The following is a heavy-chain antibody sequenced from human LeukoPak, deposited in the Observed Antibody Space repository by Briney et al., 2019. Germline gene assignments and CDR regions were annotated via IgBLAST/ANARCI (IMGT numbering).Heavy chain of an antibody. CDR1: GYTFTCYY. J-gene: IGHJ6*03. CDR2: INPNSGGT. CDR3: AGGPPISIPFYYYYFHF. V-gene: IGHV1-2*02. Sequence: ASVKVSCEASGYTFTCYYMHWVRQAPGQGLEWMGWINPNSGGTSYGKNFQGRVTMTGYTSINTAYMEVTELTSDDTAVYYCAGGPPISIPFYYYYFHFWGKGTTVTVSS. D-gene: IGHD3-3*02.